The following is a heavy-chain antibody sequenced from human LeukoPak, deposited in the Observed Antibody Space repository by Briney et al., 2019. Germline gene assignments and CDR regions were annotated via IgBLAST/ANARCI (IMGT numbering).Heavy chain of an antibody. D-gene: IGHD6-13*01. CDR3: ASFSSSRTFSYYYMDV. Sequence: ASVKVSCKASGYTFTGYYMHWVRQAPGQGLEWMGRINPNSGGTNYAQKFQGRVTMTRDTSISTAYMELSRLRSDDTAVYYCASFSSSRTFSYYYMDVWGKGTTVTVSS. J-gene: IGHJ6*03. CDR2: INPNSGGT. CDR1: GYTFTGYY. V-gene: IGHV1-2*02.